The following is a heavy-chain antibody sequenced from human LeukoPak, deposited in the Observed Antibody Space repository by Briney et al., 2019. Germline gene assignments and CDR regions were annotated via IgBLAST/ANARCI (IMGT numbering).Heavy chain of an antibody. V-gene: IGHV3-23*01. J-gene: IGHJ5*02. D-gene: IGHD2-15*01. CDR3: AKDGACSGGSCYSEQYNWFDP. Sequence: GRSLRLSCGASGFTFRNYGMHWVRQAPGKGLEWVSAISGSGGSTYYADSVKGRFTISRDNSKNTLYLQMNSLRAEDTAVYYCAKDGACSGGSCYSEQYNWFDPWGQGTLVTVSS. CDR1: GFTFRNYG. CDR2: ISGSGGST.